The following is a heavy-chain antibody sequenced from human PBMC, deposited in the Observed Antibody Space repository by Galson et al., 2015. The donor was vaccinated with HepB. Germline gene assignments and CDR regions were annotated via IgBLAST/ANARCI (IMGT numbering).Heavy chain of an antibody. V-gene: IGHV1-2*02. Sequence: SVKVSCKASGYTFTGYYIHWVRQAPGQGLEWMGWINPNSGGTNYTQKFQGRVTMARDTSISTAYMELSRLRSDDTAVYYCARAFYDFWSGYYTPYYFDYWGRGTLVTVSS. J-gene: IGHJ4*02. CDR3: ARAFYDFWSGYYTPYYFDY. D-gene: IGHD3-3*01. CDR2: INPNSGGT. CDR1: GYTFTGYY.